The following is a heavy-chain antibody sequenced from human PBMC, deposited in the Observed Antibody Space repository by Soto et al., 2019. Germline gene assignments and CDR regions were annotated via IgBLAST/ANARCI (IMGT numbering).Heavy chain of an antibody. J-gene: IGHJ4*02. CDR2: VFHSGTT. V-gene: IGHV4-38-2*02. Sequence: ASETLCVTCAVSGYSINSGYYWGWIRQPPGKGLEWIGSVFHSGTTYSNPSLKTRLTISVDTSKNEISLDLNAVTAADTAVYYCVRDFGDLQDFWSGPVQWCQG. CDR3: VRDFGDLQDFWSGPVQ. D-gene: IGHD3-3*01. CDR1: GYSINSGYY.